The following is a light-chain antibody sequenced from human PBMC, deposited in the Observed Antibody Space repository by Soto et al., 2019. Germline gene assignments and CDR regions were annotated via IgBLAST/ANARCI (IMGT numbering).Light chain of an antibody. Sequence: DIQMTQSPSSVSASVGDRVTITCRASQCISSWLAWYQQKPGKAPKLLVYGASSLQGGVPSRFSGSGSGTEFTLTISSLQPEDFATYYCLQHNSYPLTFGGGTRWIS. J-gene: IGKJ4*01. CDR1: QCISSW. V-gene: IGKV1-12*01. CDR3: LQHNSYPLT. CDR2: GAS.